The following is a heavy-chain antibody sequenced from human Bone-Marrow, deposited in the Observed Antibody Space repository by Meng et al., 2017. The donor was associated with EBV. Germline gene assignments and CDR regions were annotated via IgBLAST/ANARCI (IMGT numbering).Heavy chain of an antibody. CDR1: GFTFSNY. J-gene: IGHJ4*02. CDR3: AKEIAASGH. D-gene: IGHD6-13*01. V-gene: IGHV3-23*01. Sequence: QPSASEGGLVPPGWSLILFCAASGFTFSNYMSWVRQAPGKGLEWVSAISGSGGSTYYADSVKGRFTISRDNSKNTLYLQMNSLRAEDTAVYYCAKEIAASGHWGQGTLVTVSS. CDR2: ISGSGGST.